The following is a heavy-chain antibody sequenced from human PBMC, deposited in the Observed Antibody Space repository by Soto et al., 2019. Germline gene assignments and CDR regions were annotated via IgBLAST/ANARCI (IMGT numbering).Heavy chain of an antibody. D-gene: IGHD3-9*01. V-gene: IGHV3-33*01. CDR3: ARDYRGLRYFDWLSAAFDI. Sequence: GGSLRLSCAASGFTFSSYGMHWVRQAPGKGLEWVAVIWYDGSNKYYADSVKGRFTISRDNSKNTLYLQMNSLRAEDTAVYYCARDYRGLRYFDWLSAAFDIWGQGTMVTVSS. CDR2: IWYDGSNK. J-gene: IGHJ3*02. CDR1: GFTFSSYG.